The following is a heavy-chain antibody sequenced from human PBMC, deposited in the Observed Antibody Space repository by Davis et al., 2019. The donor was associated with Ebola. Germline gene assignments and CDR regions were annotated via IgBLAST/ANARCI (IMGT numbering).Heavy chain of an antibody. CDR1: GGTFSSRA. V-gene: IGHV1-69*13. Sequence: SVKVSCKTSGGTFSSRAISWVRQAPGQGLDWMGGIIPVSGVPKYAQDFQGRVTITADESTSTAYMELSSLRSEDTAMYYCARDRYSDGSGYFFEQSHWGQGTLVTVSS. D-gene: IGHD3-22*01. CDR2: IIPVSGVP. J-gene: IGHJ4*02. CDR3: ARDRYSDGSGYFFEQSH.